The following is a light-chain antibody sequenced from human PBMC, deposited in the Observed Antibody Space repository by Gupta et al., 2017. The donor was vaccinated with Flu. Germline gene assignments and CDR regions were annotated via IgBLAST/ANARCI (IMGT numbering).Light chain of an antibody. CDR3: TSYTSTSTFV. V-gene: IGLV2-14*01. J-gene: IGLJ1*01. Sequence: QSALTQPPSVSGSPGQSITISCTGTSGDIGAYDYVSWYQQHPDKAPKLMIYEVSHRPAGVSNRFSGSKSDNTASLTISGLQPEDDGDYYCTSYTSTSTFVFGTGTKVTVL. CDR1: SGDIGAYDY. CDR2: EVS.